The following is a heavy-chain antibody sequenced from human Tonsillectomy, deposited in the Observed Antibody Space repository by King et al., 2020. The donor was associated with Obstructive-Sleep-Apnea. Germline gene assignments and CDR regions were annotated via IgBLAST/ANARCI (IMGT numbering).Heavy chain of an antibody. CDR3: ARDQAYYYGSGSYYNALYYYGMDV. D-gene: IGHD3-10*01. V-gene: IGHV3-7*01. J-gene: IGHJ6*02. Sequence: VQLVESGGGLVQPGGSLRLSCGTSGFTFSSYWMSWVRQVPGKGLEWVAKIKQEGSEKYYVDTVKGRFTSPRANGKKSLYLQMNSLRAEDTAVYYCARDQAYYYGSGSYYNALYYYGMDVWGQGTTVTVSS. CDR1: GFTFSSYW. CDR2: IKQEGSEK.